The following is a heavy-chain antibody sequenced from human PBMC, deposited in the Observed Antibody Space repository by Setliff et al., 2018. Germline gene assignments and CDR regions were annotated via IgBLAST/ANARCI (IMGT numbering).Heavy chain of an antibody. CDR1: GDSISSRRNY. J-gene: IGHJ4*02. D-gene: IGHD3-22*01. Sequence: SETLSLTCTVSGDSISSRRNYWGWFRQPAGKELEWIGQIYTSWSTNYDPSLKSRVAISSDTSKNQFSLRLQSVTAADTAVYFCARDDPNHYDVSGYSVGYFDYWGLGTPVTVSS. V-gene: IGHV4-61*09. CDR3: ARDDPNHYDVSGYSVGYFDY. CDR2: IYTSWST.